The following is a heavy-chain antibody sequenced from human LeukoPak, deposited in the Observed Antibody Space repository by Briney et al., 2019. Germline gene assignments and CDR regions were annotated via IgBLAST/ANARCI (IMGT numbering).Heavy chain of an antibody. CDR1: GYTFTSYA. CDR3: ARDRSGTARPSYFDY. D-gene: IGHD6-6*01. V-gene: IGHV1-3*01. Sequence: ASVKVSCKASGYTFTSYAMHWVRQAPGQRLEWMGGINAGNGNTKYSQKFQGRVTITRDTSASTAYMELSSLRSEDTAVYYCARDRSGTARPSYFDYWGQGTLVTVSS. J-gene: IGHJ4*02. CDR2: INAGNGNT.